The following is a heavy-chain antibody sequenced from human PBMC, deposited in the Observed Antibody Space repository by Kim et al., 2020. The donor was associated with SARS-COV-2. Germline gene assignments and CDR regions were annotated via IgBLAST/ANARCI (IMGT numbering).Heavy chain of an antibody. J-gene: IGHJ6*02. D-gene: IGHD3-10*01. Sequence: NPSRKRRVTISVDTSKNQFSLKLSSVTAADTAVYYCASFRGLYDYGMDVWGQGTTVTVSS. CDR3: ASFRGLYDYGMDV. V-gene: IGHV4-34*01.